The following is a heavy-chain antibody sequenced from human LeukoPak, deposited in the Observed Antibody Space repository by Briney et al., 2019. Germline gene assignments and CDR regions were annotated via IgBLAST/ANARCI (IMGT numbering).Heavy chain of an antibody. CDR2: LNEDGSTT. CDR3: VKDYPRIGVTGTTPFFDY. Sequence: PGGSLRLSCAASEFTFSDYAMSWVRQAPGKGLEWVSGLNEDGSTTFYADSVQGRFIISRDNSQNIVYLQLSSLRAEDTAIYYCVKDYPRIGVTGTTPFFDYWGQGNLVTVSS. J-gene: IGHJ4*02. D-gene: IGHD1-7*01. CDR1: EFTFSDYA. V-gene: IGHV3-23*01.